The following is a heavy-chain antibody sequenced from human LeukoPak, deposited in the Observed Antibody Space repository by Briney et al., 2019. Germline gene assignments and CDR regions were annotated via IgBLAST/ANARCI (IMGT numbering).Heavy chain of an antibody. V-gene: IGHV1-18*01. CDR1: GSSFTDYG. J-gene: IGHJ4*02. Sequence: ASVQVSCKTSGSSFTDYGITWVRQAPGQGLEWMGWISARNGNTNFSQRLQGRVTMTTDTSTSTAYMELRGLTSDDTAVYYCARDHALWSNCFDYWGQGTLVTVSS. CDR3: ARDHALWSNCFDY. D-gene: IGHD2-21*01. CDR2: ISARNGNT.